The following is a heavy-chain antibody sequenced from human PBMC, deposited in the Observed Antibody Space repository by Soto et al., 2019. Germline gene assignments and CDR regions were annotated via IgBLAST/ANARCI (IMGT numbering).Heavy chain of an antibody. J-gene: IGHJ4*02. V-gene: IGHV1-69*08. CDR1: GGTFSSYT. CDR3: ARDQGVAGLFLDY. CDR2: IIPILGIA. Sequence: QVQLVQSGAEVKKPGSSVKVSCKASGGTFSSYTISWVRQAPGQGLEWMGRIIPILGIANYAQKFQGRVTITADKSTSTAYMELSSLRSEDTAVYYCARDQGVAGLFLDYWGQGTLVAVSS. D-gene: IGHD6-19*01.